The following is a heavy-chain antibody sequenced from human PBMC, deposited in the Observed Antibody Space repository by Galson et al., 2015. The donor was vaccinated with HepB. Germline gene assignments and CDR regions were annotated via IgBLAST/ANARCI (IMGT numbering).Heavy chain of an antibody. J-gene: IGHJ4*02. CDR3: ARLGDFSGYTSA. V-gene: IGHV3-73*01. Sequence: SLRLSCAASGFKFGGSAIHWVRQGPGKGPEWVGRIRSKANNYATSYVPALEGRFTITRDDSKNMAYLHMRSLKADDTAVYYCARLGDFSGYTSAWGQGTQVTVSS. D-gene: IGHD5-18*01. CDR1: GFKFGGSA. CDR2: IRSKANNYAT.